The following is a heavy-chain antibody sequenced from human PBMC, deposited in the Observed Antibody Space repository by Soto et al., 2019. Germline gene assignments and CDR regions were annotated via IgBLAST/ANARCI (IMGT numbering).Heavy chain of an antibody. CDR3: ARRWGSAADY. J-gene: IGHJ4*02. CDR2: IYYSGST. V-gene: IGHV4-59*08. D-gene: IGHD2-15*01. CDR1: GGSISSYY. Sequence: QVQLQESGPGLVKPSETLSLTCTVSGGSISSYYWSWIRQPPGKGLEWLGYIYYSGSTNYNPSLKSRVSISVDTSKNLFSLKLSSVTAADTAVYYCARRWGSAADYWGQGTLVTVSS.